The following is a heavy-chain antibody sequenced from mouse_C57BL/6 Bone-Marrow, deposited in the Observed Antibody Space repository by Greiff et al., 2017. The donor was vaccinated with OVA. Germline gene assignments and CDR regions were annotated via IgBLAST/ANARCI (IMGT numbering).Heavy chain of an antibody. Sequence: DVMLVESGGGLVKPGGSLKLSCAASGFTFSSYAMSWVRQTPEKRLEWVATISDGGSYTYYPDNVKGRFTISRDNAKNNLYLQMSHLKSEDTAMDYCARGKNYSNLAWFAYWGQGTLVTVSA. CDR3: ARGKNYSNLAWFAY. V-gene: IGHV5-4*03. D-gene: IGHD2-5*01. J-gene: IGHJ3*01. CDR1: GFTFSSYA. CDR2: ISDGGSYT.